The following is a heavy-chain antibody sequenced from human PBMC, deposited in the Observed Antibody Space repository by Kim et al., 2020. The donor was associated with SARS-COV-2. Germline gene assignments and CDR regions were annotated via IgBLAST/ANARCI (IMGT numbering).Heavy chain of an antibody. V-gene: IGHV4-34*01. Sequence: SETLSLTCAVYGGSFSGYYWSWIRQPPGKGLEWIGEINHSGSTNYNPSLKSRVTISVDTSKNQFSLKLSSVTAADTAVYYCARGGGYSYGPVDYWGQGTLVTVSS. J-gene: IGHJ4*02. D-gene: IGHD5-18*01. CDR2: INHSGST. CDR3: ARGGGYSYGPVDY. CDR1: GGSFSGYY.